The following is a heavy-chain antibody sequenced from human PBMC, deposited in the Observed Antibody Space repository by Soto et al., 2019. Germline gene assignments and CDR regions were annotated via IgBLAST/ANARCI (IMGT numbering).Heavy chain of an antibody. J-gene: IGHJ4*02. CDR1: GFTFSSYA. Sequence: HGGSLRLSCAASGFTFSSYAMHWVRQAPGKGLEWVAVISYDGSNKYYADSVKGRFTISRDNSKNTLYLQMNSLRAEDTAVYYCARGPTTVTTPIDYWGQGTLVTVSS. V-gene: IGHV3-30-3*01. CDR3: ARGPTTVTTPIDY. CDR2: ISYDGSNK. D-gene: IGHD4-4*01.